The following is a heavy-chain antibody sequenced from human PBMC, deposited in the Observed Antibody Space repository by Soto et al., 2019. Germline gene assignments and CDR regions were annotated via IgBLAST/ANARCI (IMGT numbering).Heavy chain of an antibody. Sequence: QVQLVQSGAEVKKPGSSVKVSCKASGYTFSSYGTNWVRQAPGHGLEWMGWINNYSGNTKYAQRFQGRITMNTDTSTSTAYMEVRSLTYDDTAVYYCARTYYYGSGTHYRFDPWGQGTLVTVSS. V-gene: IGHV1-18*01. D-gene: IGHD3-10*01. CDR2: INNYSGNT. CDR1: GYTFSSYG. CDR3: ARTYYYGSGTHYRFDP. J-gene: IGHJ5*02.